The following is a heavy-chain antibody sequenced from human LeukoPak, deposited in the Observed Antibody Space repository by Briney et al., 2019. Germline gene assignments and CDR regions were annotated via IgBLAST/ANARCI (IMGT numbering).Heavy chain of an antibody. CDR2: IIPILGIA. D-gene: IGHD1-26*01. J-gene: IGHJ4*02. V-gene: IGHV1-69*04. Sequence: SVKVSCKASGGTFSSYATSWVRQAPGQGLEWMGRIIPILGIANYAQKFQGRVTITADKSTSTAYMELSSLRSEDTAVYYCARVMNSGSYSSYYFDYWGQGTLVTVSS. CDR1: GGTFSSYA. CDR3: ARVMNSGSYSSYYFDY.